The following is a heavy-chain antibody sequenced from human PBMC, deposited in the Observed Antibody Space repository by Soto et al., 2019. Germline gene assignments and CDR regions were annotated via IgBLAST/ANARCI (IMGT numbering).Heavy chain of an antibody. CDR1: GYTFTVYY. V-gene: IGHV1-2*02. J-gene: IGHJ4*02. CDR2: INPNGGGT. CDR3: AREGSSLAFDH. D-gene: IGHD6-6*01. Sequence: ASVKVSCKASGYTFTVYYIHWVRQAPGQGLEWMGWINPNGGGTNYAQEFQGRVTMTRDTSISTAYMELSRLRSDDTAVYYCAREGSSLAFDHWGQGILVTVSS.